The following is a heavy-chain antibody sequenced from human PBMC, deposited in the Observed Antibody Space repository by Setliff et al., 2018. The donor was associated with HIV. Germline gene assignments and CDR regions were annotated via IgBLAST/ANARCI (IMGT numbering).Heavy chain of an antibody. Sequence: SETLSLTCAVYGGSISTSRYYWGWIRQPPGKGLEWIGSINYRGNTYYNPSLKSSAAISVDTSKNQISLKLSSVTASDTAVYYCASLDGSESPYIYYYYMDVWGKGTAVTVSS. J-gene: IGHJ6*03. CDR2: INYRGNT. V-gene: IGHV4-39*01. CDR3: ASLDGSESPYIYYYYMDV. CDR1: GGSISTSRYY. D-gene: IGHD3-10*01.